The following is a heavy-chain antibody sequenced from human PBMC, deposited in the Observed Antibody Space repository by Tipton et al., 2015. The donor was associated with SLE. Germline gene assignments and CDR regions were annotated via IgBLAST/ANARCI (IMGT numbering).Heavy chain of an antibody. D-gene: IGHD1-14*01. J-gene: IGHJ4*02. CDR2: INHSGST. Sequence: LRLSCAVYGGSFSGYYWSWIRQPPGKGLEWIGEINHSGSTNYNPSLKSRATISVDTSKNQFSLKLSSVTAADTAVYYCARGRTFNPGYWGQGTLVTVSS. V-gene: IGHV4-34*01. CDR1: GGSFSGYY. CDR3: ARGRTFNPGY.